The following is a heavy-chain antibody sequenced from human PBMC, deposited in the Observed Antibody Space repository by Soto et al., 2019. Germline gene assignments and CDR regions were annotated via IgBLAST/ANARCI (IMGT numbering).Heavy chain of an antibody. Sequence: QVQLVESGGGVVQPGRSLRLSCAASGFTFSSYAMHWVRQAPGKGLERVAVISYDGSNKYYADSVKGRFTISRDNSKNTLYLQMNRLRAQGTAVYYCARGRGSDWNYPRVPVPWFDPWGQGPLVTVSS. J-gene: IGHJ5*02. CDR1: GFTFSSYA. CDR3: ARGRGSDWNYPRVPVPWFDP. D-gene: IGHD1-7*01. V-gene: IGHV3-30-3*01. CDR2: ISYDGSNK.